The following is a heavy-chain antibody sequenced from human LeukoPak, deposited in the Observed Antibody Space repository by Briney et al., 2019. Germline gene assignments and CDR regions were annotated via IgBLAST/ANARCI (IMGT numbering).Heavy chain of an antibody. J-gene: IGHJ6*02. V-gene: IGHV2-70*11. CDR3: ARIRIAVAGTGGYYYYGMDV. D-gene: IGHD6-19*01. Sequence: YGPALVKPTQTLTLTCTFSGFSLSTSGMCVSWIRQPPGKALEWLARIDWDDDKYYSTSLKTRLTISTDTSKNQVVLTMTNMDPVDTATYYCARIRIAVAGTGGYYYYGMDVWGQGTTVTVSS. CDR1: GFSLSTSGMC. CDR2: IDWDDDK.